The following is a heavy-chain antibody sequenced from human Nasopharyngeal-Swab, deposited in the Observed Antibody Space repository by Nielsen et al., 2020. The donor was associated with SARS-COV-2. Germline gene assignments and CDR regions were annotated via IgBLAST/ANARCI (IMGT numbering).Heavy chain of an antibody. CDR1: GFTFSSYA. Sequence: GGSLRLSCAASGFTFSSYAMHWVRQAPGKGLEWVAVISYDGSNKYYADSVKGRFTISRDNSKNTLYLQMNSLRAEDTAVYYCAREVPHNYSGCFDYWGQGTLVTVSS. CDR3: AREVPHNYSGCFDY. V-gene: IGHV3-30-3*01. D-gene: IGHD5-12*01. J-gene: IGHJ4*02. CDR2: ISYDGSNK.